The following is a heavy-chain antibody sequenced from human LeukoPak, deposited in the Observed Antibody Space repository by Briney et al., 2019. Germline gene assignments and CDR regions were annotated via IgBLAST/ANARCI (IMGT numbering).Heavy chain of an antibody. V-gene: IGHV3-23*01. CDR2: ISGSGDSI. Sequence: GGSLRLSCAASGFTFSSYAMSWVRQAPGKGLEWVSSISGSGDSIYYADSVKGRFTISRDNSKNTLYLQMNSLRAEDTAVYYCAKHKTNYDSSGLDYWGQGTLVTVSS. D-gene: IGHD3-22*01. CDR3: AKHKTNYDSSGLDY. CDR1: GFTFSSYA. J-gene: IGHJ4*02.